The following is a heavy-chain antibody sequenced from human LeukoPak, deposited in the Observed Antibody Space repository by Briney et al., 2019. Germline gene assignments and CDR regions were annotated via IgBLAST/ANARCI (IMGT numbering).Heavy chain of an antibody. CDR3: ARLTGSRLGY. CDR1: GFTFSSYS. D-gene: IGHD1-14*01. Sequence: GSLRLSCAASGFTFSSYSMNWVRQAPGKGLEWIGSIYYSGSTYYNPSLKSRVTISVDTSKNQFSLKLSSVTAADTAVYYCARLTGSRLGYWGQGTLVTVSS. CDR2: IYYSGST. J-gene: IGHJ4*02. V-gene: IGHV4-39*07.